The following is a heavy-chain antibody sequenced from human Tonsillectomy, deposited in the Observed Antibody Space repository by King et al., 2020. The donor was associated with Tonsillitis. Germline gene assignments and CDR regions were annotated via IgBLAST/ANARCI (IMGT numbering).Heavy chain of an antibody. J-gene: IGHJ4*02. V-gene: IGHV5-51*01. CDR1: GYSCTTYL. CDR2: IDPGDSDI. D-gene: IGHD3-3*01. Sequence: QLVQSGAEVKKPGESLKISCKGSGYSCTTYLIAWVRQMPGKGLVWMWIIDPGDSDIKYRPSFRGQVPISADKSINTAYLHWSSLKASDTVMYYCARRPGFWSGSSFDYWGQGTLVTVSS. CDR3: ARRPGFWSGSSFDY.